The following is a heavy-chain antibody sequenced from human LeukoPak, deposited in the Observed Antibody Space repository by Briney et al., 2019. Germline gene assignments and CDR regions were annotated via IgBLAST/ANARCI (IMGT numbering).Heavy chain of an antibody. D-gene: IGHD3-10*01. CDR2: IRYDGSNK. Sequence: PGGSLRPSCAASGFTFSSYGMHWVRQAPGKGLEWVAFIRYDGSNKYYADSVKGRFTISRDNSKNTLYLQMNSLRAEDTAVYYCAKDGSGSYRARGFDPWGQGTLVTVSS. CDR3: AKDGSGSYRARGFDP. CDR1: GFTFSSYG. J-gene: IGHJ5*02. V-gene: IGHV3-30*02.